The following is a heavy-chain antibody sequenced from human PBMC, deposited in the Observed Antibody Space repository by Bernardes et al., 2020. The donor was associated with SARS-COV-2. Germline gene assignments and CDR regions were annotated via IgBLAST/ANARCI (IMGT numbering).Heavy chain of an antibody. CDR1: GFTFSNYA. D-gene: IGHD1-1*01. Sequence: GSLRLSCAASGFTFSNYAMTWVRQAPGKGLEWVSSISGGGGSTYYADSVRGRCTISRDNSKNTLYLQMNSLRAEDMAVYYCAKWTTGDWYFDLWGRGTLVTVSS. J-gene: IGHJ2*01. CDR3: AKWTTGDWYFDL. CDR2: ISGGGGST. V-gene: IGHV3-23*01.